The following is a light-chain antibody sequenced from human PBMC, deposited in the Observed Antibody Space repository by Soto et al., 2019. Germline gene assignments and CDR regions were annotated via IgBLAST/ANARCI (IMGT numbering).Light chain of an antibody. J-gene: IGKJ2*01. Sequence: PGERATLSYRASQRIANNFLAWFQQKPGQPPTLLIYGASTRASGIPDRFSGSGSGTDFALTISRLEPGDFAVYYCQQYGRSPFTFGQGTKLQIK. CDR1: QRIANNF. CDR3: QQYGRSPFT. V-gene: IGKV3-20*01. CDR2: GAS.